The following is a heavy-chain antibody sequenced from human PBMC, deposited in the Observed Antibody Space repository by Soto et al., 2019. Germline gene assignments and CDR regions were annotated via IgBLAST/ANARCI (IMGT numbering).Heavy chain of an antibody. V-gene: IGHV1-2*02. D-gene: IGHD5-12*01. Sequence: ASVKVSCKASGYTFTGYYMHWVRQAPGQGLEWMGWINPNSGGTNYAQKFQGRVTMTRDTSISTAYMELSRLRSDDTAVYYCAGGSGDDPYYYGMDVWGQGTTVTVSS. J-gene: IGHJ6*02. CDR3: AGGSGDDPYYYGMDV. CDR1: GYTFTGYY. CDR2: INPNSGGT.